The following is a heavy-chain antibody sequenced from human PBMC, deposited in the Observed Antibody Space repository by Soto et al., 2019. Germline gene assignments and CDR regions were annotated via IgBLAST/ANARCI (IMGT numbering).Heavy chain of an antibody. CDR1: GGSFSGYY. V-gene: IGHV4-34*01. CDR3: ARGLSFSGYYYYMDV. D-gene: IGHD3-3*02. J-gene: IGHJ6*03. CDR2: TNPGGST. Sequence: SETLSLTCAVYGGSFSGYYWSWIRQPPGKGLEWIGETNPGGSTNYNPSLKSRVTISVDTSKNQFSLKLSSVTAADTAVYYCARGLSFSGYYYYMDVWGKGTRVTASS.